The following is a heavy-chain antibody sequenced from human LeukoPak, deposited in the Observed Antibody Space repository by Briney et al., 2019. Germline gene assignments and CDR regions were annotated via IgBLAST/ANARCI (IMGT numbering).Heavy chain of an antibody. Sequence: PSETLSLTCTVSGGSISGYYLSWIRQPAGKGLEWIGRIYTDGSIDYNPSLKSRVTMSVDASKNQFSLQLTSVTAADTAVYYCARDPSYSSGYFDYWGQGTLVTVSS. CDR3: ARDPSYSSGYFDY. J-gene: IGHJ4*02. V-gene: IGHV4-4*07. D-gene: IGHD6-19*01. CDR2: IYTDGSI. CDR1: GGSISGYY.